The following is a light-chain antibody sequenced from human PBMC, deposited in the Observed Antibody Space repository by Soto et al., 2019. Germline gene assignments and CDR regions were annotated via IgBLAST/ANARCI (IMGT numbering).Light chain of an antibody. J-gene: IGKJ3*01. Sequence: EMVLTQSPGTLSLSPGERATLSCRASQSVSSYLAWYQQKPGQAPRLLIYGASTRATGIPDRFSGSGSGTDFTLTISRLEPEDFAVYYCQQYGRSPGLFTFGPGTKVDIK. CDR3: QQYGRSPGLFT. CDR1: QSVSSY. V-gene: IGKV3-20*01. CDR2: GAS.